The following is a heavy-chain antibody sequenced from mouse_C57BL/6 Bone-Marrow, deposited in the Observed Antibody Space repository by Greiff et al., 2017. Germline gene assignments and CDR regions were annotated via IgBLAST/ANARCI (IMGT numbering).Heavy chain of an antibody. D-gene: IGHD1-1*01. CDR3: ANTYYYGGGFDY. Sequence: QVQLQQPGAELVMPGASVKLSCKASGYTFTSYWMHWVKQRPGQGLEWIGEIDPSDSYTNYNQKFKGKSTLTVDKSSSTAYMQLSSLTSEDSAVYYFANTYYYGGGFDYWGQGTTLTVSS. CDR1: GYTFTSYW. V-gene: IGHV1-69*01. CDR2: IDPSDSYT. J-gene: IGHJ2*01.